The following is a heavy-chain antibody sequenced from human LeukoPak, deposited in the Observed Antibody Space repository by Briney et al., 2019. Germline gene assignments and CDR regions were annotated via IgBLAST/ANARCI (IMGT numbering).Heavy chain of an antibody. D-gene: IGHD6-13*01. V-gene: IGHV1-69*04. CDR2: IIPIFGIA. CDR1: GGTFSSYA. Sequence: SVKVSCKASGGTFSSYAISWVRQAPGQGLEWMGRIIPIFGIANYAQKFQGRVTITADKSTSTAYMELSSLRSEDTAVYYCARGGNSSSWYSGDYWGQGTLVTVSS. J-gene: IGHJ4*02. CDR3: ARGGNSSSWYSGDY.